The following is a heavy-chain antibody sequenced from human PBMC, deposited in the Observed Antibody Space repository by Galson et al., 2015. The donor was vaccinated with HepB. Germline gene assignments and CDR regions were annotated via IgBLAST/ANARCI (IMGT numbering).Heavy chain of an antibody. V-gene: IGHV5-10-1*01. CDR2: IDPSDSYT. D-gene: IGHD5-24*01. J-gene: IGHJ4*02. CDR1: GSSFTTYW. CDR3: ARLEGYTHFDY. Sequence: KGSGSSFTTYWITWMRQMPGKGLEWMGRIDPSDSYTNYSPSFQGHVTISADKSISTAYLQWGSLKASDTAMYYCARLEGYTHFDYWGQGTLVTVSS.